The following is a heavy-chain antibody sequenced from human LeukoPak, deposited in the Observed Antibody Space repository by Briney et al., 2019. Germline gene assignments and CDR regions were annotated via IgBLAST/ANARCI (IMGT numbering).Heavy chain of an antibody. Sequence: SETLSLTCTVSGDSINSGDSYWGWLRQTPGKGLEWLGHTYYTGSPYYSPSLKSRLTILVDTSKNHLYLNLASVTAADTAVYFGVRESFGNLQVIPSSHYMDFWGKGSTVIVSS. CDR3: VRESFGNLQVIPSSHYMDF. D-gene: IGHD3-10*01. J-gene: IGHJ6*03. V-gene: IGHV4-30-4*08. CDR1: GDSINSGDSY. CDR2: TYYTGSP.